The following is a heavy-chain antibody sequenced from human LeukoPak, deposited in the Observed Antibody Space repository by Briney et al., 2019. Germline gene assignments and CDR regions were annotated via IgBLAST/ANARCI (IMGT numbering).Heavy chain of an antibody. Sequence: SETLSLTCTDSGGSISSYYWSWIRQPPGKGLEWIGYIYYSGSTNYNPSLKSRVTISVDTSKNQFSLKLSSVTAADTAVYYCARETGLYCSGGSCYSLGWFDPWGQGTLVTVSS. CDR1: GGSISSYY. CDR3: ARETGLYCSGGSCYSLGWFDP. V-gene: IGHV4-59*01. CDR2: IYYSGST. D-gene: IGHD2-15*01. J-gene: IGHJ5*02.